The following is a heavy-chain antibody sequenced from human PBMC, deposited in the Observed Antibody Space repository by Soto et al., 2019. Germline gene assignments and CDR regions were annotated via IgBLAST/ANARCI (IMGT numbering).Heavy chain of an antibody. V-gene: IGHV3-74*01. J-gene: IGHJ4*02. Sequence: GGSLRLSCAGSGFAFSSYWIHWVRQVPGKGLVWVSRINSDGSTTSYADSVRGRFTISRDNAKDTLYLQMNSLRAEDTALYYCARVGQGRYYFDYWGQGTLVTVSS. CDR1: GFAFSSYW. CDR3: ARVGQGRYYFDY. CDR2: INSDGSTT.